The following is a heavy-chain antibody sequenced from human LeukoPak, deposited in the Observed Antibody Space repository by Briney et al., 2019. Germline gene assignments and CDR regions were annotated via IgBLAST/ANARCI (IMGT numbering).Heavy chain of an antibody. D-gene: IGHD5-12*01. CDR3: AKDLGMVATITGN. CDR2: VSGSGGST. V-gene: IGHV3-23*01. Sequence: GGSLRLSCAASGFTFSSYAMSWVRQAPGKGLEWVSGVSGSGGSTYYADSVKGRFTISRDNSKNTLYLQMKSLRAEETAVYYCAKDLGMVATITGNWGRGTLVTVS. J-gene: IGHJ4*02. CDR1: GFTFSSYA.